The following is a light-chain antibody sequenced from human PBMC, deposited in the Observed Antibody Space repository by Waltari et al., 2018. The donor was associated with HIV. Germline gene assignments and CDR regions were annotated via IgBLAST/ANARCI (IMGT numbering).Light chain of an antibody. J-gene: IGLJ3*02. CDR2: FKSGLDV. V-gene: IGLV5-45*02. CDR3: MIWHKNTAM. CDR1: SGLRVDTYN. Sequence: QGVLNQPSSLSAYPGASATLTCPLDSGLRVDTYNIYLFLKKPGSPPQFLLRFKSGLDVYEGSELTSRFTGSKEASANAGFLVISGLQAEDAADYYCMIWHKNTAMFGGGTRLTVL.